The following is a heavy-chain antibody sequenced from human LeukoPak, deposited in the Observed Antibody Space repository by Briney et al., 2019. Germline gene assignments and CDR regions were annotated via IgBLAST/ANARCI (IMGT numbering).Heavy chain of an antibody. V-gene: IGHV3-23*01. CDR1: GFTFSSHA. Sequence: GGSLRLSCAASGFTFSSHAMSWVRQTPGKGLEWVSAISGSGGGTFHADSVKGRFTISRDNSKYTLYLQMNSLRAEDTAIYYCAKTQGFFDHWGQGSLVTVSS. CDR3: AKTQGFFDH. J-gene: IGHJ4*02. CDR2: ISGSGGGT.